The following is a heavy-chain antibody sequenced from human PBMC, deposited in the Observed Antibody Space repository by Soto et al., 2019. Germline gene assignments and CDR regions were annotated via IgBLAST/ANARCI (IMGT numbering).Heavy chain of an antibody. V-gene: IGHV2-5*02. D-gene: IGHD3-10*01. CDR2: IYWDGDK. J-gene: IGHJ4*02. Sequence: QITLKESGPTLVKPTQTLTLTCTFSGFSLSTSGVGVGWIRQPPGKALEWLALIYWDGDKRYSPSLKSRLTVTKDTSKNQVVLTITNMDPVDTATYYCAQGGGGYWGQGTLVTVSS. CDR1: GFSLSTSGVG. CDR3: AQGGGGY.